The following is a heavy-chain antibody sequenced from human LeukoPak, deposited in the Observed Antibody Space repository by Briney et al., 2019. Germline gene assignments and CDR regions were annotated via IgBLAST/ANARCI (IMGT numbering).Heavy chain of an antibody. D-gene: IGHD2-8*01. Sequence: GGSLRLSCAASGFTFSNYWMIWVRQAPGKGLEWVGNIKQDGSVNRYADSVRGRFTISRDNSKNTLNLQMNSLRAEDTALYYCAKGGNGYCTDGVCSPRVVAAIDYWGQGTLATVSS. CDR3: AKGGNGYCTDGVCSPRVVAAIDY. CDR2: IKQDGSVN. CDR1: GFTFSNYW. V-gene: IGHV3-7*05. J-gene: IGHJ4*02.